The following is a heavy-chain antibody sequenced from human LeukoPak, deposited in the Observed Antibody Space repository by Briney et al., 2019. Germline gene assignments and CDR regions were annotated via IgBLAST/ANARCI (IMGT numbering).Heavy chain of an antibody. V-gene: IGHV3-53*01. D-gene: IGHD5-18*01. CDR2: IYSGGST. Sequence: GGSLRLSCAASGFTVSSNYMSWVRQAPGKGLEWVSVIYSGGSTYYADSVKGRFTISRDNSKNTLYLQMNSLRAEDTAVYYCARVLYGYEGAFDYWGQGTLVTVSS. CDR3: ARVLYGYEGAFDY. CDR1: GFTVSSNY. J-gene: IGHJ4*02.